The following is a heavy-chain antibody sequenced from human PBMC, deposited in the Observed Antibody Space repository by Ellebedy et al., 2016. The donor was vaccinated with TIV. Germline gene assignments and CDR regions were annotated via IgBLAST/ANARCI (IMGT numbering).Heavy chain of an antibody. J-gene: IGHJ6*02. D-gene: IGHD3-3*01. CDR2: IRGDYGST. CDR3: AKDRYGDFPNGMDV. CDR1: AFRIGSYA. V-gene: IGHV3-23*01. Sequence: GESLKISXAGSAFRIGSYALTWVRQAPGKALEWVSTIRGDYGSTYYADSVKGRFTISRDTSENTVSLQMNSLRAEDTAVYYCAKDRYGDFPNGMDVWGQGTTVTVSS.